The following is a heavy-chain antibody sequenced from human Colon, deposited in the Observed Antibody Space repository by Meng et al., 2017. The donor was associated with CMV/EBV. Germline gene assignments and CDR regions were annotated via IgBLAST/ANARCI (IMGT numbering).Heavy chain of an antibody. J-gene: IGHJ4*02. V-gene: IGHV1-18*01. CDR1: DYTFSTFG. CDR2: ISSSNGNT. Sequence: ASVKVSCKASDYTFSTFGLSWVRQAPGQGLEWMGWISSSNGNTYYAQKFQGRVIMTTDTSTGLAYMELGSLTSDDTAVYYCVRRSYGFPWAFDFWGQGSLVTVSS. D-gene: IGHD3-10*01. CDR3: VRRSYGFPWAFDF.